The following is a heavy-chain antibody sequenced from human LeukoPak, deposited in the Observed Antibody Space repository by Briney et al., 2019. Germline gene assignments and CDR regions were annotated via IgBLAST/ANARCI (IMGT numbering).Heavy chain of an antibody. Sequence: SETLSLTCAVSGGSISSGGYSWSWIRQPPGKGLEWIVYIYHSGSTYYNPSLKSRVTISVDRSKNQFSLKLSSVTAADTAVYYCASLNYDILTGYYTAYFDYWGQGTLVTVSS. CDR3: ASLNYDILTGYYTAYFDY. CDR1: GGSISSGGYS. D-gene: IGHD3-9*01. CDR2: IYHSGST. J-gene: IGHJ4*02. V-gene: IGHV4-30-2*01.